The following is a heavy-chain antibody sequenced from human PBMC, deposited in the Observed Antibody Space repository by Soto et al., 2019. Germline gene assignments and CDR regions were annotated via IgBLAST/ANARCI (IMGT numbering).Heavy chain of an antibody. CDR3: ERDGQYSSSSYYFDY. CDR2: IYYSGST. J-gene: IGHJ4*02. D-gene: IGHD6-13*01. CDR1: GDSITSYY. V-gene: IGHV4-59*01. Sequence: KASETLSLSCTVSGDSITSYYWCWIRQPPGKGLEWIGYIYYSGSTNYNPSLKSRVTISVDTSENQFSLNLSSVTAADTAVYYCERDGQYSSSSYYFDYCGQGPLVTVSS.